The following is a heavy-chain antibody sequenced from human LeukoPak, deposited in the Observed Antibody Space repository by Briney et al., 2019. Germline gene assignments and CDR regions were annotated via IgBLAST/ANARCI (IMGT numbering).Heavy chain of an antibody. CDR3: ARGYYDSSGYELDY. D-gene: IGHD3-22*01. J-gene: IGHJ4*02. CDR1: GFTFSSYW. Sequence: GGSLRLSCAASGFTFSSYWMSWVRQAPGKGLEWVSYISSSSSTIYYADSVKGRFTISRDNAKNSLYLQLNSLRAEGTAVYYCARGYYDSSGYELDYWGQGTLVTVSS. CDR2: ISSSSSTI. V-gene: IGHV3-48*01.